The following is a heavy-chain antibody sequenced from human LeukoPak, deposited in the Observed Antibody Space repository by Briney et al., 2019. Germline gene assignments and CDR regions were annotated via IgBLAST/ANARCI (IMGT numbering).Heavy chain of an antibody. V-gene: IGHV3-74*01. J-gene: IGHJ4*02. D-gene: IGHD5-18*01. CDR2: IKGDGSST. CDR1: GFTFSSYW. CDR3: ARDGYSFGHDFDH. Sequence: GGSLRLSCAASGFTFSSYWVHWVRHTPGKGLVWVSRIKGDGSSTSYADSVKGRFTISRDNAKNTLYLQMNSLRAEDTAVYYCARDGYSFGHDFDHWGQGTLVTVSS.